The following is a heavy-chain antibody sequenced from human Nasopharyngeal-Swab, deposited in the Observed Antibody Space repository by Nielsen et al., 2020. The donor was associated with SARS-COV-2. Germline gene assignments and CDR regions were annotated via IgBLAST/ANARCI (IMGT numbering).Heavy chain of an antibody. Sequence: SETLSLTCTVSGGSISSGGYYWSWIRQHTGKGLEWIGYIYYSGSTYYNPSLKSRVTISVDTSKNQFSLKLSSVTAADTAVYYCARDGTQMGRAFDIWGQGTMVTVSS. CDR1: GGSISSGGYY. CDR3: ARDGTQMGRAFDI. V-gene: IGHV4-31*03. CDR2: IYYSGST. J-gene: IGHJ3*02. D-gene: IGHD1-7*01.